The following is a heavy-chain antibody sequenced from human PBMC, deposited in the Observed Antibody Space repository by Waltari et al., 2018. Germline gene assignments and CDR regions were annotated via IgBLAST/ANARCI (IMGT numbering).Heavy chain of an antibody. V-gene: IGHV3-33*01. D-gene: IGHD4-17*01. Sequence: QVQLVESGGGVVQPGRSLRLSCAASGFTFSSYGMHWVRQAPGKGLEWVAVIWYDGSNKYYADSVKGRFTISRDNSKNTLYLQMNSLRAEDTAVYYCARGESATVTRGWFDPWGQGTLVTVSS. CDR3: ARGESATVTRGWFDP. CDR2: IWYDGSNK. J-gene: IGHJ5*02. CDR1: GFTFSSYG.